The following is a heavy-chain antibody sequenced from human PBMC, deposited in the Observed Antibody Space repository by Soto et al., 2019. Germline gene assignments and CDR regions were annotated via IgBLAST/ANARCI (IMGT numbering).Heavy chain of an antibody. V-gene: IGHV3-30-3*01. CDR3: ARGGMTGLYFDY. D-gene: IGHD3-9*01. Sequence: GGSLRLSCAASGFTFSSYAMHWVRQAPGKGLEWVAVISYDGSNKYYADSVKGRFTISRDNSKNTLYLQMNSLRAEDTAVYYCARGGMTGLYFDYWGQGTLVTVSS. CDR1: GFTFSSYA. CDR2: ISYDGSNK. J-gene: IGHJ4*02.